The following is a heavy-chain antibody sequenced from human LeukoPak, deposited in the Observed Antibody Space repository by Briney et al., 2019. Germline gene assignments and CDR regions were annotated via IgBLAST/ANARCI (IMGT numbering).Heavy chain of an antibody. V-gene: IGHV3-7*01. CDR3: ATVSGERWLLANRNRYGAYYI. CDR1: GFTFSTYW. D-gene: IGHD5-24*01. Sequence: GGSLRLSCAASGFTFSTYWMTWVRQAQGKGLEWVASIKQDGGEKYYVDSVKDRFTISRDNAKNSLYLQVNSLRAEDTAVYYCATVSGERWLLANRNRYGAYYIWGQGTMVTVSS. CDR2: IKQDGGEK. J-gene: IGHJ3*02.